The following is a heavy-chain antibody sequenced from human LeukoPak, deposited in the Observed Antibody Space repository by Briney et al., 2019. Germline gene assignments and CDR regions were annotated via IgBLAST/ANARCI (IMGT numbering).Heavy chain of an antibody. D-gene: IGHD6-13*01. J-gene: IGHJ5*02. CDR2: IYHSGST. CDR3: ARDISSSWYGWFDP. Sequence: PSETLSLTCTVSGYSISSGYYWGWIRQPPGKGLEWIGSIYHSGSTYYNPSLKSRVTISVDTSKNQFSLKLSSVTAADTAVYYCARDISSSWYGWFDPWGQGTLVTVSS. CDR1: GYSISSGYY. V-gene: IGHV4-38-2*02.